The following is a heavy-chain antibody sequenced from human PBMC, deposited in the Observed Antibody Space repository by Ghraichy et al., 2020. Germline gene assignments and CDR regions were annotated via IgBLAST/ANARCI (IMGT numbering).Heavy chain of an antibody. V-gene: IGHV4-30-4*07. CDR2: IYYSGST. D-gene: IGHD3-22*01. CDR3: AREAHYYDSSGHFDY. CDR1: GGSISSGGYS. Sequence: SLNISCAVSGGSISSGGYSWSWIRQPPGKGLEWIGYIYYSGSTYYNPSLKSRVTISVDTSKNQFSLKLSSVTAADTAVYYCAREAHYYDSSGHFDYWGQGTLVTVSS. J-gene: IGHJ4*02.